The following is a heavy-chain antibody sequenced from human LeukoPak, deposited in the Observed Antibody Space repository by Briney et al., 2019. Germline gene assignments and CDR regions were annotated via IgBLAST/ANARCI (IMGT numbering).Heavy chain of an antibody. CDR2: IYYSGST. Sequence: PSETLSLTCTVSGDSISSYFWSWVRQPPGKGLEWIGYIYYSGSTKYNPSLKSRVTISLDTSKNQFSLKLSSVTAADTAVYYCTRLGRDGYNFGRYYFERWGQGTLVTVSS. D-gene: IGHD5-24*01. CDR1: GDSISSYF. V-gene: IGHV4-59*08. CDR3: TRLGRDGYNFGRYYFER. J-gene: IGHJ4*02.